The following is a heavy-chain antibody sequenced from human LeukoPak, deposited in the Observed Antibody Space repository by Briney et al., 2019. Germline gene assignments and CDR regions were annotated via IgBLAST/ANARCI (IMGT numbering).Heavy chain of an antibody. CDR1: GYTFTSYA. V-gene: IGHV7-4-1*02. CDR3: ARDWGSNYAITFDP. Sequence: ASVKVSCKASGYTFTSYAMNWVRQAPGQGLEWMGWIDTNTGNPTYAQGFTGRFVFSLDTSVSTAYLQISSLKAEDTAVYYCARDWGSNYAITFDPWGQGTLVTVSS. CDR2: IDTNTGNP. J-gene: IGHJ5*02. D-gene: IGHD3-16*01.